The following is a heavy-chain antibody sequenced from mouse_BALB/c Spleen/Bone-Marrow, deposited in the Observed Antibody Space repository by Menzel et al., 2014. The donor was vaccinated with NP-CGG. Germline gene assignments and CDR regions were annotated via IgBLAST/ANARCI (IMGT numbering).Heavy chain of an antibody. Sequence: QVQLQQSGAELVRPGASVTLSCKASGYTFTDYEMHWVKQTPVHGLEWIGAIDPETGGTAYNQKFKGKATQTADKSSSTAYMELRSLTSEDSAVYYCTRSETGPFAYWGQGTLVTVSA. V-gene: IGHV1-15*01. D-gene: IGHD4-1*01. CDR1: GYTFTDYE. CDR2: IDPETGGT. CDR3: TRSETGPFAY. J-gene: IGHJ3*01.